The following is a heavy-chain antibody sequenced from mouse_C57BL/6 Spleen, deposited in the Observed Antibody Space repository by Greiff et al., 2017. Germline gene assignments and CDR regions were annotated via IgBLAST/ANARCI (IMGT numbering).Heavy chain of an antibody. V-gene: IGHV1-55*01. CDR3: ARGGDYDDAMDY. Sequence: VQLQQPGAELVKPGASVKMSCKASGYTFTSYWLTWVKQRPGQGLEWIGDIYPGSGSTNYTERFKSKATLTVDTSSSTAYMQLSSLTSEDSAVYYCARGGDYDDAMDYWGQGTSVTVSS. D-gene: IGHD2-4*01. J-gene: IGHJ4*01. CDR2: IYPGSGST. CDR1: GYTFTSYW.